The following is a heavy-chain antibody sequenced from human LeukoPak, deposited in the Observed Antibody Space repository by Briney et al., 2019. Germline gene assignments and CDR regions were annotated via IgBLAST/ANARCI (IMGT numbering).Heavy chain of an antibody. J-gene: IGHJ5*02. CDR2: ISYDGSNK. CDR3: ARDQAIWFGELIP. D-gene: IGHD3-10*01. Sequence: GGSLRLSCAASGFTFSSYAMHWVRQAPGKGLEWVAVISYDGSNKYYADSVKGRFTISRDNSKNTLYLQMNSLRAEDTAVYYCARDQAIWFGELIPWGQGTLVTVSS. CDR1: GFTFSSYA. V-gene: IGHV3-30-3*01.